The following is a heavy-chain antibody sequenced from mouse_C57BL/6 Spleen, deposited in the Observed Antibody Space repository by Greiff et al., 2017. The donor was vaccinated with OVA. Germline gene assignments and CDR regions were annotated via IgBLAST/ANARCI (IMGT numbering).Heavy chain of an antibody. Sequence: VQLQQSGAELVRPGASVTLSRKASGYTFTDYEMHWVKQTPVHGLEWIGAIDPETGGTAYNQKFKGKAILTADKSSSTAYMELRSLTSEDSAVYYCTGGSSSYWYFDVWGTGTTVTVSS. CDR3: TGGSSSYWYFDV. CDR2: IDPETGGT. CDR1: GYTFTDYE. J-gene: IGHJ1*03. D-gene: IGHD1-1*01. V-gene: IGHV1-15*01.